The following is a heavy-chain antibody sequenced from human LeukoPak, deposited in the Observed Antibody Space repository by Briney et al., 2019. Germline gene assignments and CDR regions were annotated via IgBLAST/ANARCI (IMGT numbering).Heavy chain of an antibody. CDR3: ARESDDFWSGYYPMIDY. CDR1: GFTFSSYW. Sequence: PGASLRLSCAASGFTFSSYWMSWVRQAPVKGLEWVANIKQDGSEKYYVDSVKGRFAISRDNAKNSLYLQMNSLRAEDTAVYYCARESDDFWSGYYPMIDYWGKGTLVTVSS. CDR2: IKQDGSEK. J-gene: IGHJ4*02. D-gene: IGHD3-3*01. V-gene: IGHV3-7*01.